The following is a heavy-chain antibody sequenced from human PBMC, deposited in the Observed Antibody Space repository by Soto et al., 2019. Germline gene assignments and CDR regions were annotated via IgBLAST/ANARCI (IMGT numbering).Heavy chain of an antibody. Sequence: QVQLVQSGAEVKKPGASVKVSCKASGYTFTSYGISWVRQAPGQGLEWMGWISAYNGNTNYAQKLQGRVTMTTDTSTSTAYMELRSLRSDDTAVYYCALEHSITIFGGVKHYYYGMDVWGQGTTVTVSS. J-gene: IGHJ6*02. CDR1: GYTFTSYG. CDR2: ISAYNGNT. D-gene: IGHD3-3*01. CDR3: ALEHSITIFGGVKHYYYGMDV. V-gene: IGHV1-18*01.